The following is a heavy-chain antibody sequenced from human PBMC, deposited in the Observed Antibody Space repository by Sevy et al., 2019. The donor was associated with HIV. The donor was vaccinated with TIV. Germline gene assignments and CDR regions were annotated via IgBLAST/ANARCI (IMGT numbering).Heavy chain of an antibody. CDR1: GYTFTGYY. V-gene: IGHV1-2*02. CDR3: VRDDRDGYFEY. Sequence: ASVKVSCKASGYTFTGYYMHWMRQAPGQGLEWMGWINPDSGGPIYAPKFQGRVTLTRDTSIRTAYMDLSRLKSDDTAVYYCVRDDRDGYFEYWGQGTLVTVS. J-gene: IGHJ4*02. CDR2: INPDSGGP.